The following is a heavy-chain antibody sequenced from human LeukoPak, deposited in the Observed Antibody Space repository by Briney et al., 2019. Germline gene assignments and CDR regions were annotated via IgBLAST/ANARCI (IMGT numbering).Heavy chain of an antibody. Sequence: SQTLSLTCAVSGGSISSGGYSWSWIRQPPGKGLEWIGYIYHSGSTYYNPSLKSRVTISVDRSKNQFSLKLSSVTAADTAVYYCARTTTGIWFDPWGQGTLVTVSS. V-gene: IGHV4-30-2*01. D-gene: IGHD4-17*01. CDR3: ARTTTGIWFDP. J-gene: IGHJ5*02. CDR2: IYHSGST. CDR1: GGSISSGGYS.